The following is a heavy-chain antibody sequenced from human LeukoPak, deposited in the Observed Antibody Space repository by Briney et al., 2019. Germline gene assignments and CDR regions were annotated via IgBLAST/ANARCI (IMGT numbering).Heavy chain of an antibody. Sequence: ASVKVSCKVSGYTLTELSMHWVRQAPGKGLEWMGGFDPEDGETIYAQKFQGRVTMTEDTSTDTAYMELSSLRSEDTAVYYCATDHGAWNYFDYWGQGTLATVSS. D-gene: IGHD4-17*01. CDR1: GYTLTELS. CDR2: FDPEDGET. J-gene: IGHJ4*02. CDR3: ATDHGAWNYFDY. V-gene: IGHV1-24*01.